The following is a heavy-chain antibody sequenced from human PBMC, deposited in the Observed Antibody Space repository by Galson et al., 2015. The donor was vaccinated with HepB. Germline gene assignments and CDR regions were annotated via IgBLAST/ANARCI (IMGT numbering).Heavy chain of an antibody. Sequence: SLRLSCAASGFTFSSHAINWVRQAPGKGLEWVALISYDGSNNFYADSVKGRFTISRDNSKNTLYLQMNSLRAEDTAVYYCARANMEVWTRYAMDVWGQGTTVTVSS. CDR2: ISYDGSNN. CDR3: ARANMEVWTRYAMDV. V-gene: IGHV3-30-3*01. D-gene: IGHD3/OR15-3a*01. CDR1: GFTFSSHA. J-gene: IGHJ6*02.